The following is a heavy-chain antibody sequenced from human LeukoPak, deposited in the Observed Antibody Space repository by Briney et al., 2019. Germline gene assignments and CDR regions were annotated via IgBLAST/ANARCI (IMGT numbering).Heavy chain of an antibody. Sequence: GGSLRLSCAASGFTFSDPYMDWVRQAPGKGLGWVGLIKNKAHSYATEYAASVKGRFTISGDDSKNSLYLQMNSLTTEDTAVYFCTRDWGGSPDYWGQGILVTVSS. V-gene: IGHV3-72*01. D-gene: IGHD3-16*01. CDR3: TRDWGGSPDY. CDR1: GFTFSDPY. J-gene: IGHJ4*02. CDR2: IKNKAHSYAT.